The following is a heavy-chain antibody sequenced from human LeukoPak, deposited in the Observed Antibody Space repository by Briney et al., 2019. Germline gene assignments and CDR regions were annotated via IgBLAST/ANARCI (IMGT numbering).Heavy chain of an antibody. J-gene: IGHJ4*02. D-gene: IGHD2-15*01. CDR2: IKEDGSVR. V-gene: IGHV3-7*01. CDR1: AFIFSGHW. CDR3: AKVAVLGYCSGGSCPDY. Sequence: GGSLRLSCEGSAFIFSGHWMNWVRQTPGKGLEWVASIKEDGSVRQYVDSVKGRFSISRDNTKGSLFLQLNSLRAEDTAVYYCAKVAVLGYCSGGSCPDYWGQGTLVTVSS.